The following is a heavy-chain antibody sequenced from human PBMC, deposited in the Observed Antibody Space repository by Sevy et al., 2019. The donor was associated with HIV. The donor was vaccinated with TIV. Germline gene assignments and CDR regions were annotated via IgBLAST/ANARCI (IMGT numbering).Heavy chain of an antibody. CDR2: IWYDGSNK. Sequence: GGSLRLSCTASAFNFCIYGMHWVRQAPDKGLEWVALIWYDGSNKYYADSVKGRFTISRANSKSTLYLQMNSLRAEDTAVYYCARGRDYGNSDYWGQGTLVTVSS. V-gene: IGHV3-33*01. CDR3: ARGRDYGNSDY. D-gene: IGHD4-17*01. J-gene: IGHJ4*02. CDR1: AFNFCIYG.